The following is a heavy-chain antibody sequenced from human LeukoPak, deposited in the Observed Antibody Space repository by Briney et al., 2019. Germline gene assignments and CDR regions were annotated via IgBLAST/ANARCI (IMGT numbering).Heavy chain of an antibody. J-gene: IGHJ4*02. CDR2: INAGNGNT. CDR3: ARGRIQLPPTASSLDY. D-gene: IGHD5-18*01. CDR1: GYTFTSYA. V-gene: IGHV1-3*01. Sequence: ASVKVSCKASGYTFTSYAMHWVRQAPGQRLEWMGWINAGNGNTKYSQKFQGRVTITRDTSASTAYMELSGLRSEDTAVYYCARGRIQLPPTASSLDYWGQGTLVTVSS.